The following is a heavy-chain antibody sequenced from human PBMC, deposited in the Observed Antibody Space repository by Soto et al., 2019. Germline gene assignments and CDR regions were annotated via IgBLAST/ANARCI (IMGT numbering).Heavy chain of an antibody. Sequence: QVQLVQSGAEVKKPGASVKVSCKASGYTFTGYYMHWVRQAPGQGLEWMGWINPNSGGTNYAQKFQGWVTMTRDTSISTAYMELSRLRSDDTAVYYCARAAELGYCTNGVCSSDAFDIWGKGTMVTVSS. CDR1: GYTFTGYY. J-gene: IGHJ3*02. V-gene: IGHV1-2*04. CDR2: INPNSGGT. CDR3: ARAAELGYCTNGVCSSDAFDI. D-gene: IGHD2-8*01.